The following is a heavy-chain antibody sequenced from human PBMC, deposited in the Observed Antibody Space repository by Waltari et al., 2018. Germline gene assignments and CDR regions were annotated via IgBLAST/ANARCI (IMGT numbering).Heavy chain of an antibody. CDR3: ARDSLLYDYGDYVEGGGFDY. J-gene: IGHJ4*02. CDR2: ISPNLGIA. CDR1: GGTFSSYT. V-gene: IGHV1-69*08. Sequence: QVQLVQSGAEVKKPGSSVKVSCKASGGTFSSYTISWVRQAPGQGLEWMGRISPNLGIANYAQKVQGGVTITADKSTSTAYMELSSLRSEDTAVYYCARDSLLYDYGDYVEGGGFDYWGQGTLVTVSS. D-gene: IGHD4-17*01.